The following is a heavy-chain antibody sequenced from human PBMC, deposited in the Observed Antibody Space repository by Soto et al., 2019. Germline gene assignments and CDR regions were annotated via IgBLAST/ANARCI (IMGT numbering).Heavy chain of an antibody. V-gene: IGHV4-61*01. D-gene: IGHD3-16*01. CDR1: DGSVNSGNYY. J-gene: IGHJ4*02. CDR2: IYYIGTT. Sequence: QVQLQESGPGLVKPSGTLSLTCTVSDGSVNSGNYYWSWLRQPPGKGLEWIGHIYYIGTTNYNPSLKSRVTISVDTSRNQFSLKVTSVTAADTAVYFCAREEKHLSRYGGDFAYWGQGLLVTVSS. CDR3: AREEKHLSRYGGDFAY.